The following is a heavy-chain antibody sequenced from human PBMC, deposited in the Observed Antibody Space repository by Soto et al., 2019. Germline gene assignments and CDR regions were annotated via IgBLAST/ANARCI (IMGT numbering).Heavy chain of an antibody. V-gene: IGHV4-31*02. J-gene: IGHJ5*02. D-gene: IGHD2-21*01. CDR2: IYVTGAV. CDR3: ARLRIATNNYKWFDP. Sequence: SETLYLTCSVSGAALNSGNYYWSWIRQVPGKGLEWIGHIYVTGAVDYNPSLRDRITISQDTSERQFSLNLRLVTAADTAVYYCARLRIATNNYKWFDPWGQGTMVTVLL. CDR1: GAALNSGNYY.